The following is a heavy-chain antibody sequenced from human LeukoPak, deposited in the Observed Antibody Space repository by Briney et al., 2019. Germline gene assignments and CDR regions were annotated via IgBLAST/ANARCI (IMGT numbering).Heavy chain of an antibody. Sequence: GGSLRLTCAASGFTFDDYGMSWVRQAPGKGLEWVSGINWNGGSTGYADSVKGRFTISRDNAKNSLYLQMNSLRAEDTAVYYCARDVATISNWFDPWGQGTLVTVSS. V-gene: IGHV3-20*04. CDR1: GFTFDDYG. D-gene: IGHD5-24*01. CDR3: ARDVATISNWFDP. CDR2: INWNGGST. J-gene: IGHJ5*02.